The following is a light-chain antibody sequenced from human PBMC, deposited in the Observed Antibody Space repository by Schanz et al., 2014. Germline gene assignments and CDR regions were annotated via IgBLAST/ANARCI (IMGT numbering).Light chain of an antibody. V-gene: IGKV3-20*01. CDR3: QQYGSSPRT. J-gene: IGKJ4*01. CDR2: DAS. Sequence: DIVLTQSPGTLSLAPGDRATLSCRASQSVNRNFLAWYQQHSGQAPRLLIHDASTRATGIPGRFSGSGSGTDFTLTISRLEPEDFAVYYCQQYGSSPRTFGGGTKVEIK. CDR1: QSVNRNF.